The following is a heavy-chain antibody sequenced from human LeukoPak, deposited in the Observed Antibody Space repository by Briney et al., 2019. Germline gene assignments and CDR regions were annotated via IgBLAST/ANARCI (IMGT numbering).Heavy chain of an antibody. J-gene: IGHJ4*02. CDR3: ASTDIVVVPAAMGFDY. Sequence: SETLSLTCAVYGGSFSGYYWSWIRQPPGKGLEWIGEINHSGSTNYNPSLKSRVTISVDTSKNQFSLKLSSVTAADTAVYYCASTDIVVVPAAMGFDYWGQGTLVTVSS. D-gene: IGHD2-2*01. CDR1: GGSFSGYY. CDR2: INHSGST. V-gene: IGHV4-34*01.